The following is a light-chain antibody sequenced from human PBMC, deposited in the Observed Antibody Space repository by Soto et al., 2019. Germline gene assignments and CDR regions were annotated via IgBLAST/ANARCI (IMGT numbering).Light chain of an antibody. V-gene: IGKV1-5*01. J-gene: IGKJ1*01. CDR2: DAS. CDR1: KSISSW. Sequence: DIQMTQSPSALSAFVGDRVTITCQASKSISSWLAWYQQKPGKAPRLLIYDASYLERGVPSRFSGSGSGTEFTLTISDLQPDDLATYYCQQYNNFWTFGPGTKVEI. CDR3: QQYNNFWT.